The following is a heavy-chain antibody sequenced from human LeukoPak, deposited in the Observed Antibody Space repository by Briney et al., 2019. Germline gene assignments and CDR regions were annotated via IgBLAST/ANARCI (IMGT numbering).Heavy chain of an antibody. CDR2: ISGSGGST. Sequence: GGSLRLSCAASGFTFSSYAMSWVRQAPGKGLEWVSAISGSGGSTYYADSVKGRSTISRDNSKNTLYLQMNSLRAEDTAVYYCAKTAGAAYYYDSSGYCDYWGQGTLVTVSS. J-gene: IGHJ4*02. V-gene: IGHV3-23*01. D-gene: IGHD3-22*01. CDR3: AKTAGAAYYYDSSGYCDY. CDR1: GFTFSSYA.